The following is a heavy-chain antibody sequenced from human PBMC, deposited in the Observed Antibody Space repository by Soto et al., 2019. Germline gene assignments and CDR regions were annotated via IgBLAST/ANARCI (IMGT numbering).Heavy chain of an antibody. Sequence: GGSLRLSCAASGFTFSNYEMHWVRQAPGNGLEWISAISYNGTNTYYSDSVKGRFTISRDNAKGAAYLQMNSLRGDDTALYYCAKDRGVRAGLDYWGQGTMVTVSS. D-gene: IGHD2-8*01. V-gene: IGHV3-23*01. CDR2: ISYNGTNT. CDR1: GFTFSNYE. CDR3: AKDRGVRAGLDY. J-gene: IGHJ4*02.